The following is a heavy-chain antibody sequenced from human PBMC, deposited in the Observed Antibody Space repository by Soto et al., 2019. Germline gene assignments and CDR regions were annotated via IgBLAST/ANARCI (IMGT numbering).Heavy chain of an antibody. V-gene: IGHV4-59*01. CDR2: VYYNGDT. J-gene: IGHJ4*02. Sequence: QVQLQESGPGLVKPSETLSLTCTVSGGSTPSYYWAWIRQPPGKGLEWMGYVYYNGDTNYNPSLKSRVTISVDASKNQFSLKLTSVTPADTAVYYCARGHGHGGSSFDFWGQGTLVTVSS. D-gene: IGHD2-15*01. CDR1: GGSTPSYY. CDR3: ARGHGHGGSSFDF.